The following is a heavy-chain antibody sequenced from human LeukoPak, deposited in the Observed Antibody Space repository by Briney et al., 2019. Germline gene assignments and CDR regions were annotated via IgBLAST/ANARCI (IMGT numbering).Heavy chain of an antibody. Sequence: GESLKISCKVAGYTFTTSWIGWVRQMPGKGLEWMGIIYPGDSDTRYSPSLQGQVTISADKSINTAYLQWSSLKASDTAMYYCARPHTLDRTTKYYFDYWGQGTLVTVSS. CDR3: ARPHTLDRTTKYYFDY. CDR2: IYPGDSDT. J-gene: IGHJ4*02. CDR1: GYTFTTSW. D-gene: IGHD1-26*01. V-gene: IGHV5-51*01.